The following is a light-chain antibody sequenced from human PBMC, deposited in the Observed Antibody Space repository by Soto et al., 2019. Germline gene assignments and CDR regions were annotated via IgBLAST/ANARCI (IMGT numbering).Light chain of an antibody. CDR3: QQRSNWPSIT. CDR2: DAS. Sequence: EIVLTQSPGTMSLSPGERVPLSCRASQTVTRSYLAWYQQKPGQAPRLLIYDASNRATGIPARFSGSGSGTDFTLTISSLEPEDFAVYYCQQRSNWPSITFGQGTRLEIK. V-gene: IGKV3D-20*02. CDR1: QTVTRSY. J-gene: IGKJ5*01.